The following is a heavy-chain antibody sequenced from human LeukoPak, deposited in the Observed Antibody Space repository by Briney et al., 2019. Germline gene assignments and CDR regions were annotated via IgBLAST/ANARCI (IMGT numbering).Heavy chain of an antibody. Sequence: SETLSLTCTVSGGSISSYYWSWIRQPPGKGLEWIGYIYYSGSTNYNPSLKSRVTISVDTSKNQFSLKLSSVTAADTAVYYCARDRVVVVPAAMFSGAQNYYYYGMDVWGQGTTVTVSS. CDR3: ARDRVVVVPAAMFSGAQNYYYYGMDV. V-gene: IGHV4-59*01. CDR1: GGSISSYY. CDR2: IYYSGST. D-gene: IGHD2-2*01. J-gene: IGHJ6*02.